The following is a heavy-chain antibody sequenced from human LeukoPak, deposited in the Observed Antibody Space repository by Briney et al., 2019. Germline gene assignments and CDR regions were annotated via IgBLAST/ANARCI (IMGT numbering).Heavy chain of an antibody. CDR2: IIPIFCTA. D-gene: IGHD2-15*01. V-gene: IGHV1-69*05. J-gene: IGHJ4*02. CDR3: ASDGRYCSGGSCYSY. Sequence: VKVSCKASGGTFSSYAISWVRQAPGQGVEGMGRIIPIFCTANYAQKVPGRVTITTDEHTRPAYMELSSLRPEDTAVYYCASDGRYCSGGSCYSYWGQGTLVTVSS. CDR1: GGTFSSYA.